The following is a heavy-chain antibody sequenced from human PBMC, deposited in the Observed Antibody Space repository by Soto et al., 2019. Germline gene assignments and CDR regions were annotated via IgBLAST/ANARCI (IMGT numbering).Heavy chain of an antibody. D-gene: IGHD2-2*01. J-gene: IGHJ6*04. CDR3: ARGILDHVAVVQAARDV. CDR2: INPDGSII. Sequence: GGSLRLSCAASGFTFSVHWMHWVRQVPGKGLVWVSRINPDGSIIDYADSVKGRFTISRDNADNTLHLQMNSLRADDTAVYFCARGILDHVAVVQAARDVWGKGTTGPVSS. V-gene: IGHV3-74*01. CDR1: GFTFSVHW.